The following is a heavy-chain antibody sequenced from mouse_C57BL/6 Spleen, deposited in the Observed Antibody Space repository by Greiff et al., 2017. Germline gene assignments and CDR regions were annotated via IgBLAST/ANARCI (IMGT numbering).Heavy chain of an antibody. D-gene: IGHD1-1*01. J-gene: IGHJ4*01. Sequence: QVQLQQPGAELVKPGASVKLSCKASGYTFTSYWMHWVKQRPGQGLEWIGMIHPNSGSTNYNEKFKNKVTLTVDKSSCTAYMQLSSLTSEDSAVYYCAISMGVSTTVVERYYAMDYWGQGTSVTVSS. V-gene: IGHV1-64*01. CDR3: AISMGVSTTVVERYYAMDY. CDR1: GYTFTSYW. CDR2: IHPNSGST.